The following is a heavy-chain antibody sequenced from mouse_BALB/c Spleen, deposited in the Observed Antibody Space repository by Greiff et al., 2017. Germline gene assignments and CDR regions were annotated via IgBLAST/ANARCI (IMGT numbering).Heavy chain of an antibody. J-gene: IGHJ4*01. V-gene: IGHV5-6-3*01. D-gene: IGHD2-4*01. CDR1: GFTFSSYG. CDR3: ARDLGLRHDAMDY. CDR2: INSNGGST. Sequence: EVQGVESGGGLVKPGGSLKLSCAASGFTFSSYGMSWVRQTPDKRLELVATINSNGGSTYYPDSVKGRFTISRDNAKNTLYLQMSSLKSEDTAMYYCARDLGLRHDAMDYWGQGTSVTVSS.